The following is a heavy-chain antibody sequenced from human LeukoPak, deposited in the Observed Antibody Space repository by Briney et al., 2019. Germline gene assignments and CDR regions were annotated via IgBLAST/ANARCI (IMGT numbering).Heavy chain of an antibody. J-gene: IGHJ4*02. CDR3: ARGRLGDYYFDY. CDR1: GGSISSYY. D-gene: IGHD4-17*01. Sequence: SETPSLTCTVSGGSISSYYWSWIRQPPGKGLEWIGYIYYSGSTNYNPSLKSRVTISVDTSKNQFSLKLSSVTAADTAVYYCARGRLGDYYFDYWGQGTLVTVSS. CDR2: IYYSGST. V-gene: IGHV4-59*01.